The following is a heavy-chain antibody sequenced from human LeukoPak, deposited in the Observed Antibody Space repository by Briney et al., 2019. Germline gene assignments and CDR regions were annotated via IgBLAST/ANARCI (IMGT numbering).Heavy chain of an antibody. CDR1: GFTFSSYS. CDR2: ITGSISTI. D-gene: IGHD3/OR15-3a*01. Sequence: GGSLRLSCAASGFTFSSYSMNWVRHAPGKGLEWVSYITGSISTIHYADSVKGRFTISRDNAKNSVYLQMNSLRLEDTAVYYCARTGLGLYSFDYWGQGTLVTVSS. J-gene: IGHJ4*02. V-gene: IGHV3-48*01. CDR3: ARTGLGLYSFDY.